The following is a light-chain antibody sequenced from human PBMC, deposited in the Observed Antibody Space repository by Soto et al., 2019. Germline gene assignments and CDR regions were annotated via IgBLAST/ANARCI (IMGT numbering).Light chain of an antibody. CDR2: DNY. V-gene: IGLV1-51*01. J-gene: IGLJ3*02. CDR1: SSSVGHES. Sequence: QSVLTQPPSVSAAPGQTVTISCSGSSSSVGHESVSWYQSLPGTAPKLLIYDNYKRPSGIPDRFSGSQSGTSATLGITGLQTGDEADYYCGTWDTTLNVWVFGGGTKVTVL. CDR3: GTWDTTLNVWV.